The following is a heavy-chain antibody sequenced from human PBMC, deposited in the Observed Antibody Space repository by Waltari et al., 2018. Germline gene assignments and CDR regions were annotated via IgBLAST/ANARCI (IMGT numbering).Heavy chain of an antibody. J-gene: IGHJ6*02. CDR2: IYYTGST. D-gene: IGHD3-3*01. V-gene: IGHV4-39*01. Sequence: QLQLQESGPGLVRASETLSLTCTVSGASVNHANYYWGWVRQSPRKGLEWIGTIYYTGSTSYNPSLKSRVTVSIDTSKNQFSLKLSSVTAADTAVYFCARRDHDFWSGYFSVWGQGTTVTVSS. CDR3: ARRDHDFWSGYFSV. CDR1: GASVNHANYY.